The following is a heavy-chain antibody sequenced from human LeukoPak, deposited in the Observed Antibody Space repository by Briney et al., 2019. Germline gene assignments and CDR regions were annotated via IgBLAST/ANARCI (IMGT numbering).Heavy chain of an antibody. V-gene: IGHV3-23*01. Sequence: PGGSLRPPCAASGFTFSSYAMSWVRQAPGKGLEWVSAISGSGGSTYYADSVKGRFTISRDNSKNTLYLQMNSLRAEDTAVYYCAKGSRVEPVAYCDYWGQGTLVTVSS. J-gene: IGHJ4*02. CDR2: ISGSGGST. D-gene: IGHD2-2*01. CDR3: AKGSRVEPVAYCDY. CDR1: GFTFSSYA.